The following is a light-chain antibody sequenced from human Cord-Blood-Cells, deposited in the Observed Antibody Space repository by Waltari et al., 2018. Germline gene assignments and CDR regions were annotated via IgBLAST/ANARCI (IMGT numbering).Light chain of an antibody. V-gene: IGLV2-14*01. CDR1: SSDVGGYNY. J-gene: IGLJ2*01. Sequence: QSALTQPASVSGSPGQSITISCTGTSSDVGGYNYVSWYPQHPGQAPKLLIYDVSNPPSGVSTRFSGSKSGNPASLTISGLLAEDGADYYCSSYTSSSTVVFGGGTKLTVL. CDR3: SSYTSSSTVV. CDR2: DVS.